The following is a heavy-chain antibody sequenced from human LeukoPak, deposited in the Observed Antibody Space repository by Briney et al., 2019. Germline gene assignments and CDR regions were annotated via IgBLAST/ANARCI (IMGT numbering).Heavy chain of an antibody. CDR2: INPNSGGT. J-gene: IGHJ4*02. CDR1: GYTFTGYY. V-gene: IGHV1-2*02. CDR3: AREGYCSGGSCLHFDY. D-gene: IGHD2-15*01. Sequence: ASVKVSCKASGYTFTGYYMHWVRQAPGQGLEWMGWINPNSGGTNYAQKFQGRVTMTRDTSISTAYMELSRLRPDDTAVYYCAREGYCSGGSCLHFDYWGQGTLVTVSS.